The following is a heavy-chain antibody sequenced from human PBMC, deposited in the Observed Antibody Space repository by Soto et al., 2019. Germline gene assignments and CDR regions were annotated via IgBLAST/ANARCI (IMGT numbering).Heavy chain of an antibody. CDR1: GYSFTSYW. V-gene: IGHV5-51*01. CDR2: IYPGDSDT. D-gene: IGHD3-9*01. Sequence: GESLKISCKGSGYSFTSYWIGWVRQMPGKGLEWMGIIYPGDSDTRYSPSFQGQVTISADKSISTAYLQWSSLKASDTAMYYCARASYYDILTGSLLGFDYWGQGTLVTVSS. J-gene: IGHJ4*02. CDR3: ARASYYDILTGSLLGFDY.